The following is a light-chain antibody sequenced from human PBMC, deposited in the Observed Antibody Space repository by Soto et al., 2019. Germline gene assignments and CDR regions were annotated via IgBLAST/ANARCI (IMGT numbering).Light chain of an antibody. CDR1: SSNIGAGYD. Sequence: QSVLTQPPLVSGAPGQRVTISCTGSSSNIGAGYDVHWYQQLPGTAPKLLVYTNSNRPSGVPDRFSGSKSGTSASLAITGLQAEDEADYYCQSYDSSLSGFVFGTGTKLTVL. CDR3: QSYDSSLSGFV. V-gene: IGLV1-40*01. CDR2: TNS. J-gene: IGLJ1*01.